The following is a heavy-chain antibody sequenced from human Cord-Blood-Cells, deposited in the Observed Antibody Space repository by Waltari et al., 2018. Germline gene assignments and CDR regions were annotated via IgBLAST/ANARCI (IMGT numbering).Heavy chain of an antibody. Sequence: QLQLQESGPGLVKPSETLSLTCTVSGGSISSSSYYWGWFRQPPGKGLAWLGCIYYSGSTYYNPSLKSRVTISVDTSKNQFSLKLSSVTAADTAVYYCARTGPVLRYFDWFSHPLHYYYGMDVWGQGTTVTVSS. CDR1: GGSISSSSYY. CDR3: ARTGPVLRYFDWFSHPLHYYYGMDV. D-gene: IGHD3-9*01. CDR2: IYYSGST. V-gene: IGHV4-39*01. J-gene: IGHJ6*02.